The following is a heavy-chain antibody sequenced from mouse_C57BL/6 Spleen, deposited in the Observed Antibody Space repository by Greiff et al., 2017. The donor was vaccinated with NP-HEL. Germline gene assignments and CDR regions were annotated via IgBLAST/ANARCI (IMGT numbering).Heavy chain of an antibody. D-gene: IGHD2-4*01. CDR1: GYAFSSSW. J-gene: IGHJ2*01. CDR3: ARNGNDYDLYY. V-gene: IGHV1-82*01. CDR2: IYPGDGDT. Sequence: QVQLQQSGPELVKPGASVKISCKASGYAFSSSWMNWVKQRPGKGLEWIGRIYPGDGDTNYNGKFKGKATLTADKSSSTAYMQLSSLTSEDSAVYFCARNGNDYDLYYWGQGTTLTVSS.